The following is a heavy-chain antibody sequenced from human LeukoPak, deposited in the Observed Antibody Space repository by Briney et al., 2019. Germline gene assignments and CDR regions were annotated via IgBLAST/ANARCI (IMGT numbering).Heavy chain of an antibody. Sequence: LGGSLRLSCAASGFTFSSYWMHWVRQVPGKGLVWVSRINPGGSSTAYADSVKGRFTISRDNAKNTLYLQMDSLRAEDTAVYYCANGRQKFDPWGQGTLVTVSS. J-gene: IGHJ5*02. CDR1: GFTFSSYW. D-gene: IGHD2-8*01. CDR3: ANGRQKFDP. CDR2: INPGGSST. V-gene: IGHV3-74*01.